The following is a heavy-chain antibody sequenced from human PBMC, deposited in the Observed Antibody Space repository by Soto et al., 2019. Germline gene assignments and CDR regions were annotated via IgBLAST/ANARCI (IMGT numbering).Heavy chain of an antibody. CDR2: ISGSGTYI. J-gene: IGHJ5*02. Sequence: GGSLRLSCAASGFTFSDYYINWVRQAPGKGLEWVSSISGSGTYIYYADSVQGRFTISRDNAKNSLHLQMNSLRAEDTAVYYCARDKGGAVIGLNWFDPWGHGTLVTVSS. CDR1: GFTFSDYY. V-gene: IGHV3-21*01. D-gene: IGHD2-21*01. CDR3: ARDKGGAVIGLNWFDP.